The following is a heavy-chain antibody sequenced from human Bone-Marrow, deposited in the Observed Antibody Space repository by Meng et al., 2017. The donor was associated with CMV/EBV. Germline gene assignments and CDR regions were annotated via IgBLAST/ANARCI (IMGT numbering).Heavy chain of an antibody. CDR1: GFTFSSYA. CDR3: ARDHINYYDSSGTVDY. CDR2: ISYDGSNK. D-gene: IGHD3-22*01. Sequence: SLRLSCAASGFTFSSYAMHWVRQAPGKGLEWVAVISYDGSNKYYADSVKGRFTISRDNAKNTLYLQMNSLRAEDTAVYYCARDHINYYDSSGTVDYWGQGTLVTVSS. J-gene: IGHJ4*02. V-gene: IGHV3-30*04.